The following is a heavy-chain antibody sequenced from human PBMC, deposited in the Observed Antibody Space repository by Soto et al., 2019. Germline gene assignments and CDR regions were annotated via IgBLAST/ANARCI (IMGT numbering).Heavy chain of an antibody. CDR1: GYTFTGYY. CDR3: AREMATIRYFFDY. V-gene: IGHV1-2*02. D-gene: IGHD5-12*01. CDR2: ISPNSGGT. Sequence: ASVKVSCKASGYTFTGYYIHWVRQAPGQGLESMGWISPNSGGTSYAQKFQGRVTMTRDTSVSTAYMELAYLRSDDTAVYYCAREMATIRYFFDYWGLGTLVTVPQ. J-gene: IGHJ4*02.